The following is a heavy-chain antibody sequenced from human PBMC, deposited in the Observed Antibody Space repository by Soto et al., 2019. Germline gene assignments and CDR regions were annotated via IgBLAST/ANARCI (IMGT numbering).Heavy chain of an antibody. Sequence: EVQLVESGGGLVQPGGSLRLSCAASGFTFTYVWMIWVRQAPGKGLEWVGRIRTRGEGGTTDYAAPVKGRFSVSRDDSRNTLYLQMNSLQTEDTAIYYCTADIASTTANWGFDHWGQGTLGTVSS. J-gene: IGHJ4*02. D-gene: IGHD7-27*01. CDR3: TADIASTTANWGFDH. CDR2: IRTRGEGGTT. CDR1: GFTFTYVW. V-gene: IGHV3-15*07.